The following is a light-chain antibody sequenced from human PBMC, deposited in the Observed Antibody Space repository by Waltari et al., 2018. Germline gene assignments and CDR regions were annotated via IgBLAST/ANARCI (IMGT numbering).Light chain of an antibody. Sequence: QVALTQSPPPPASLGASVKLPCTLTSPHSTFPTAWLHRQPEKGPRFLITLNSDGSYNKGDGIPDRFSGSSSGADRYLTISSLQFEDEADYYCQTWGTGIFWVFGGGTKLTVV. CDR1: SPHSTFP. CDR2: LNSDGSY. V-gene: IGLV4-69*02. J-gene: IGLJ3*02. CDR3: QTWGTGIFWV.